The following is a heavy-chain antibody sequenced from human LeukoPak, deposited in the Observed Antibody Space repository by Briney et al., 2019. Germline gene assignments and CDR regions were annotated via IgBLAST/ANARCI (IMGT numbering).Heavy chain of an antibody. CDR3: ARIPNSANFPNWFDP. CDR1: GFTFGSST. J-gene: IGHJ5*02. CDR2: ISSSNFV. D-gene: IGHD4/OR15-4a*01. Sequence: GGSLRLSCAASGFTFGSSTMNWVRQAPGKGLEWVSSISSSNFVYYADSVKGRFTISRDNAKNSLYLQMNSLRDDDTAVYYCARIPNSANFPNWFDPWGQGTLVTVSS. V-gene: IGHV3-21*01.